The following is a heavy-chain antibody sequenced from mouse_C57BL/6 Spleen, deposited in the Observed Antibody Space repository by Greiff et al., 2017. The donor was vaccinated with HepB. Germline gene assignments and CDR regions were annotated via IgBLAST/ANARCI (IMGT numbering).Heavy chain of an antibody. CDR2: IDPSDSYT. D-gene: IGHD1-1*01. J-gene: IGHJ4*01. CDR1: GYTFTSYW. Sequence: QVQLKQPGAELVKPGASVKLSCKASGYTFTSYWMQWVKQRPGQGLEWIGEIDPSDSYTNYNQKFKGKATLTVDTSSSTAYMQLSSLTSEDSAVYYCARVTTVVATTDYWGQGTSVTVSS. V-gene: IGHV1-50*01. CDR3: ARVTTVVATTDY.